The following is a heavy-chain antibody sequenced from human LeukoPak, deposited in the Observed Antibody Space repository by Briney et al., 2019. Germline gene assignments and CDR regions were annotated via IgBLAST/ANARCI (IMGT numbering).Heavy chain of an antibody. V-gene: IGHV3-48*03. J-gene: IGHJ6*04. CDR1: GFTFSSYA. Sequence: GGSLRLSCAVSGFTFSSYAMHWLRQAPGKGLEWVSYISSSCSTIYYADSEKGRFTIPRNNANNSLYLQMTRLRAEDTAVYYCAELGITMIGGVWGEGTTVTISS. CDR2: ISSSCSTI. CDR3: AELGITMIGGV. D-gene: IGHD3-10*02.